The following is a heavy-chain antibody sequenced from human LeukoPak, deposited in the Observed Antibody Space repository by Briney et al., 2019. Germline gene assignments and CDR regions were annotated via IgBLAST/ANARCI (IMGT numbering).Heavy chain of an antibody. V-gene: IGHV4-39*07. D-gene: IGHD2-2*01. CDR3: ARGFKDPRKIGYCSSTSCSLSP. J-gene: IGHJ5*02. CDR1: GGSISSGDYY. Sequence: SETLSLTCTVSGGSISSGDYYWSWIRQPPGKGLEWIGEINHSGSTNYNPSLKSRVTISVDTSKNQFSLKLSSVTAADTAVYYCARGFKDPRKIGYCSSTSCSLSPWGQGTLVTVSS. CDR2: INHSGST.